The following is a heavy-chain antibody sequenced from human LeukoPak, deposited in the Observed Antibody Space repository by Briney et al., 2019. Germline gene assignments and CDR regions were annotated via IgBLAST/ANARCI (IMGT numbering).Heavy chain of an antibody. J-gene: IGHJ6*04. CDR3: ARDLKVLRYFDWLSQDYYYDGRDV. V-gene: IGHV1-69*06. D-gene: IGHD3-9*01. CDR2: IIPIFGTA. CDR1: GHTFSSYA. Sequence: SVTVSCKASGHTFSSYAIRRVTHPPGQGLEWMGGIIPIFGTAIYAQKFQGRVTITPDKATSTADMELSSLRSEGTAVYYCARDLKVLRYFDWLSQDYYYDGRDVWGKGTTVTVSS.